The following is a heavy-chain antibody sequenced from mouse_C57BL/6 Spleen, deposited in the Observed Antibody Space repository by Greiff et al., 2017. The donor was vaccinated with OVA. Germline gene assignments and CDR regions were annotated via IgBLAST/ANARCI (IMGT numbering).Heavy chain of an antibody. CDR3: AREDYYGSRGFAY. Sequence: VQLQQSGAELVKPGASVKISCKASGYAFSSYWMNWVKQRPGKGLEWIGQIYPGDGDTNYNGKFKGKATLTADKSSSTAYMQLSSLTSEDSAVYFCAREDYYGSRGFAYWGQGTLVTVSA. V-gene: IGHV1-80*01. J-gene: IGHJ3*01. CDR2: IYPGDGDT. CDR1: GYAFSSYW. D-gene: IGHD1-1*01.